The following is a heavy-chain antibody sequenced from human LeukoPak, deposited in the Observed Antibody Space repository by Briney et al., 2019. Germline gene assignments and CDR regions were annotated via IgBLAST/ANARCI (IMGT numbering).Heavy chain of an antibody. CDR3: ARGHGYSGHALAY. V-gene: IGHV4-59*01. J-gene: IGHJ4*02. D-gene: IGHD5-12*01. CDR1: GTSINDYY. Sequence: SETLSLTCTVSGTSINDYYWSWIRQPPGKRLEWIGYIYFSGHTNHRPPLKSRVTMSLDAPRDHFSLQLNSVTAADTAVYYCARGHGYSGHALAYWGQGILVTVSS. CDR2: IYFSGHT.